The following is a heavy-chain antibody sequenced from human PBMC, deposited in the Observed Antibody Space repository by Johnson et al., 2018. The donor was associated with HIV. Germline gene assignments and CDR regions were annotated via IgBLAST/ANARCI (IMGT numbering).Heavy chain of an antibody. CDR3: ARAPEVRGVDAFDV. D-gene: IGHD3-10*01. J-gene: IGHJ3*01. CDR2: ITSTGITV. Sequence: VQLVESGGGLVKPGGSLRLSCAASGFTFSDYYMSWIRQAPGKGLEWVSYITSTGITVYYTDSVKGRFTISRDNAKNSLSLQMNSLRAEDTAVDYCARAPEVRGVDAFDVWGQGTVVTVSS. CDR1: GFTFSDYY. V-gene: IGHV3-11*04.